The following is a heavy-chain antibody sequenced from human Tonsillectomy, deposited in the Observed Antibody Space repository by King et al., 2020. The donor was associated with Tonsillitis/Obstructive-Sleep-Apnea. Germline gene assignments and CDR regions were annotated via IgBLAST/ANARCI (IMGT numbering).Heavy chain of an antibody. J-gene: IGHJ4*02. CDR3: ARDTSGGYALNFDY. Sequence: VQLVQSGAEVKKPGASVKVSCKSSGYTFTGYYMHWVRQAPGQGLEWMGWINPNSGGTNNEQKFQGWVTMTRDTSISPAYMELSRLRSDDTAVYYCARDTSGGYALNFDYWGQGTLVTVSS. CDR1: GYTFTGYY. CDR2: INPNSGGT. D-gene: IGHD5-12*01. V-gene: IGHV1-2*04.